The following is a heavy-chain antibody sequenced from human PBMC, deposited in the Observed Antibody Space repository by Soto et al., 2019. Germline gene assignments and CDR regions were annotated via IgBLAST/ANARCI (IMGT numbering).Heavy chain of an antibody. CDR1: GFTFRDYY. CDR3: ARDGSYKYGSSGYSDY. J-gene: IGHJ4*02. Sequence: KSGGSLRLSCAASGFTFRDYYMNWIRQAPGKGPEWVSYISSGGSITHYADSVMGRFTISRDNAKNSLYLEMNSLRVEDTAVYYCARDGSYKYGSSGYSDYWGQGTLVTVSS. CDR2: ISSGGSIT. V-gene: IGHV3-11*01. D-gene: IGHD3-22*01.